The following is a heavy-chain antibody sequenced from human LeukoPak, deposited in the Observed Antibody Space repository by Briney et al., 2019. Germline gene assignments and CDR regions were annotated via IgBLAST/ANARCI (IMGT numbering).Heavy chain of an antibody. Sequence: SETLSLACTVSGGSISSDYWSWIRQPPGKGLEWIGYINYSGNTNSNPSLKSRVTISVDTSKNQFSLKLSSVTAADTAVYYCARHRPGERRFDPWGQGTLVTVSS. CDR2: INYSGNT. CDR1: GGSISSDY. CDR3: ARHRPGERRFDP. D-gene: IGHD3-16*01. V-gene: IGHV4-59*08. J-gene: IGHJ5*02.